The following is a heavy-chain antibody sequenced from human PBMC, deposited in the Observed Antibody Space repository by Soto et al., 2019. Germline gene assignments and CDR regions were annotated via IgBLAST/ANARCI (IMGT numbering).Heavy chain of an antibody. CDR2: IYYSGST. CDR3: ASPKIAFYNWFDP. CDR1: GGSISSSSYY. D-gene: IGHD3-3*02. Sequence: QLQLQESGPGLVKPSETLSLTCTVSGGSISSSSYYWGWIRQPPGKGLEWIGSIYYSGSTYYNPCLKSRVTIYVDTSKNQFSPKLSSVTAADTSVYYCASPKIAFYNWFDPWGQGTLVTVSS. V-gene: IGHV4-39*01. J-gene: IGHJ5*02.